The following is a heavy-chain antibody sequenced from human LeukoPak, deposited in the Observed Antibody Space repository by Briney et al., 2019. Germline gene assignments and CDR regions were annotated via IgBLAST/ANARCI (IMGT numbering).Heavy chain of an antibody. J-gene: IGHJ4*02. V-gene: IGHV4-59*01. CDR2: IYYSGST. CDR1: GGSISSYY. CDR3: ARSGSSWSWAIDY. Sequence: SETLSLTCTVSGGSISSYYWSWIRQPPGKGLEWIGYIYYSGSTNYSPSLKSRVTISVDTSKNQFSLKLSSVTAADTAVYYCARSGSSWSWAIDYWGQGTLVTVSS. D-gene: IGHD6-13*01.